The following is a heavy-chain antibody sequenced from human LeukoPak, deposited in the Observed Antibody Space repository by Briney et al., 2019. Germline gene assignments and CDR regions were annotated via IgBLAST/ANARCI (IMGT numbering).Heavy chain of an antibody. V-gene: IGHV3-9*01. CDR3: AKGQWSSGWFPLDY. CDR1: GFTFDDYA. CDR2: ISWNSDSI. J-gene: IGHJ4*02. Sequence: PGGSLRLSCAASGFTFDDYAMHWVRQAPGKGLEWVSGISWNSDSIGYADSVKGRFTISRDNAKNSLYLQMNSLRAEDTALYYCAKGQWSSGWFPLDYWGQGTLVTVSS. D-gene: IGHD6-19*01.